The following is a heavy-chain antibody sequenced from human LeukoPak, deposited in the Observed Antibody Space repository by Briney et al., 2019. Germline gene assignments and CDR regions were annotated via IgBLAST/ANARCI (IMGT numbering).Heavy chain of an antibody. Sequence: GGSLRLSCAGSGFTFSSYGMHWVRQAPVKGLEWVAVISYDGSDKYYADSVKGRFTISRDNSKNTLYLQMNTLRAEDTAVYYCAKDQASSGWYYDYWGQGTLVTVSS. CDR2: ISYDGSDK. J-gene: IGHJ4*02. V-gene: IGHV3-30*18. D-gene: IGHD6-19*01. CDR1: GFTFSSYG. CDR3: AKDQASSGWYYDY.